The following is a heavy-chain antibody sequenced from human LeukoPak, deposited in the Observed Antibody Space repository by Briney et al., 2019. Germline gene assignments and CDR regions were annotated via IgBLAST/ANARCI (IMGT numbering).Heavy chain of an antibody. CDR1: GGSISSGGYS. CDR3: ARGKVAAAVSFDY. D-gene: IGHD6-13*01. CDR2: FHNSGTS. J-gene: IGHJ4*02. V-gene: IGHV4-30-4*07. Sequence: SETLSLTCAVSGGSISSGGYSWSWIRQPPGKGLEWIGYFHNSGTSTYNPSLKSRVTISVDTSKNQFSLKLSSVTAADTAVYYCARGKVAAAVSFDYWGQGTLVTVSS.